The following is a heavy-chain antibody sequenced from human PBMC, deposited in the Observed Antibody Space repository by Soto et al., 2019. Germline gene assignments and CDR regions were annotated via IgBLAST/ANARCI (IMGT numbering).Heavy chain of an antibody. D-gene: IGHD1-26*01. CDR1: GFTFDDYT. J-gene: IGHJ6*02. CDR2: ISWDGGST. CDR3: AKDIKSGKDYYYGMDV. V-gene: IGHV3-43*01. Sequence: PGGSLRLSCAASGFTFDDYTMHWVRQAPGKGLEWVSLISWDGGSTYYADSVKGRFTISRDNSKNSLYLQMYSLRTEDTALYYCAKDIKSGKDYYYGMDVWGQGTTVTVSS.